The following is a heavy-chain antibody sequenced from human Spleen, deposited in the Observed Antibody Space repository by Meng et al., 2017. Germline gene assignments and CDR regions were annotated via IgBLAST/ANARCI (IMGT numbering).Heavy chain of an antibody. J-gene: IGHJ4*02. D-gene: IGHD3-16*01. Sequence: GESLKISCAASGFTFSSYSMNWVRQAPGKGLEWVSGISWNSGSIGYADSVKGRFTISRDNSKNTVFLQINSLRGEDTAVYYCARSPIDKYDLSALPLDYWGQGTLVTVSS. CDR2: ISWNSGSI. CDR1: GFTFSSYS. CDR3: ARSPIDKYDLSALPLDY. V-gene: IGHV3-48*01.